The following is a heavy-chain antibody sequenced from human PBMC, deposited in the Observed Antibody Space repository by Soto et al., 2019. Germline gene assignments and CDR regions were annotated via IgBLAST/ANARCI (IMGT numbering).Heavy chain of an antibody. J-gene: IGHJ6*02. V-gene: IGHV3-53*01. D-gene: IGHD3-10*01. CDR3: ARWFYGMDV. CDR1: GFSVSSTS. CDR2: TYSGGST. Sequence: PGGSLRLSCAASGFSVSSTSMSWVRQAPGKGLEWVSVTYSGGSTFYADSVKGRFTISRDTSKNTLYLQMNSLRVEDTAVYYCARWFYGMDVWGQGTTVTVSS.